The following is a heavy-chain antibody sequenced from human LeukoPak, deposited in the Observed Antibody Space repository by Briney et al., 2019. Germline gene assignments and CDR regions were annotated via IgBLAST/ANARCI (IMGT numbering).Heavy chain of an antibody. J-gene: IGHJ4*02. V-gene: IGHV5-51*01. Sequence: GASLQISCKCSGYSFPTYWIGWVRQLPGKGLEWMGIIYPGDSDTRYSPSFQGQVTISADKSINTAYLQWSSLKAADTAMYYCARLNYGSGSYFDFWAQGTLVTVSS. CDR1: GYSFPTYW. CDR2: IYPGDSDT. D-gene: IGHD3-10*01. CDR3: ARLNYGSGSYFDF.